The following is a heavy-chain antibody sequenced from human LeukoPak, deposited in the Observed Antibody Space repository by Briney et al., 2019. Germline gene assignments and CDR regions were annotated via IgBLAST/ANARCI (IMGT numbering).Heavy chain of an antibody. D-gene: IGHD6-19*01. Sequence: SETLSLTCTVSGGSISSYYWSWIRQPPGKGLEWIGYIYYSGSTNYNPSLKSRVTISVDTSKNQFSLRLSSVTAAGTAVYYCARESAVAGPEAHAFDIWGQGTMVTVSS. CDR1: GGSISSYY. CDR2: IYYSGST. J-gene: IGHJ3*02. CDR3: ARESAVAGPEAHAFDI. V-gene: IGHV4-59*01.